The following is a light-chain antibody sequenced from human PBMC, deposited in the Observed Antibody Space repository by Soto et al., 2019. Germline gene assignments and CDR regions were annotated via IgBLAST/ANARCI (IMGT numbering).Light chain of an antibody. V-gene: IGKV1-5*01. J-gene: IGKJ1*01. Sequence: DIQMTQSPSTLSASVGDRVSITCRASQSIERYLAWYQQKPGKAPNLLIYDASSLERGVPSRFSGRGSGTEFTLTISSLQPDDFATYYCQQFKSSTWTFGQGTKVDIK. CDR2: DAS. CDR1: QSIERY. CDR3: QQFKSSTWT.